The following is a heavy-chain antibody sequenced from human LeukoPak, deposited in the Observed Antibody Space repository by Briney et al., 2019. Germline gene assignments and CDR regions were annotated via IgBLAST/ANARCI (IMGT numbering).Heavy chain of an antibody. Sequence: GGSLRLSCAASGFTFSNEMNWVRPAPGKGLGWVSYISSSGSTIYYADSVKGRFTISRDNAKNSLYLQMNSLRAEDTAVYYCARVGMIVGADYWGQGTPVTVSS. J-gene: IGHJ4*02. D-gene: IGHD1-26*01. CDR3: ARVGMIVGADY. CDR1: GFTFSNE. CDR2: ISSSGSTI. V-gene: IGHV3-48*03.